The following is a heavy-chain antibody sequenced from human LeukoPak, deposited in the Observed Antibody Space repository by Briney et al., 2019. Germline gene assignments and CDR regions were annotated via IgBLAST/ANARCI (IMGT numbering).Heavy chain of an antibody. CDR1: GYTFTSYD. Sequence: ASVKVSCKASGYTFTSYDINWVRQATGQGLEWMGWMSPNSGNTGYAQKFQGRVTMTRNTSISTAYMELSSLRSEDTAVYYCARGLVTMDDYGDYWGQGTLVTVSS. J-gene: IGHJ4*02. D-gene: IGHD1-1*01. CDR3: ARGLVTMDDYGDY. CDR2: MSPNSGNT. V-gene: IGHV1-8*01.